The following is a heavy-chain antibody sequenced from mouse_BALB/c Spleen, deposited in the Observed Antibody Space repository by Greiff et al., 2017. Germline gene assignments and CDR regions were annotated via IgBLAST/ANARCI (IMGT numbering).Heavy chain of an antibody. CDR1: GFTFSSYG. CDR2: ISSGGSYT. J-gene: IGHJ2*01. Sequence: DVMLVESGGDLVKPGGSLKLSCAASGFTFSSYGMSWVRQTPDKRLEWVATISSGGSYTYYPDSVKGRFTISRDNAKNTLYLQMSSLKSEDTAMYYCARQGTTVVELFDYWGQGTTLTVSS. CDR3: ARQGTTVVELFDY. D-gene: IGHD1-1*01. V-gene: IGHV5-6*02.